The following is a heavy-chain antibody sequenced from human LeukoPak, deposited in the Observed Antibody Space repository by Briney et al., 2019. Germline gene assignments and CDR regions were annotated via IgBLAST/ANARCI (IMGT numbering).Heavy chain of an antibody. J-gene: IGHJ4*02. CDR1: GFTFSSYS. V-gene: IGHV3-48*01. Sequence: GGSLRLSCAASGFTFSSYSMNWVRQAPGKGLEWVSYISSSSTIYYADSVKGRFTISRDNAKNSLYLQMNSLRAEDTAVYYCARDMSGYYRGSDYWGQGTLVTVSS. CDR2: ISSSSTI. CDR3: ARDMSGYYRGSDY. D-gene: IGHD3-22*01.